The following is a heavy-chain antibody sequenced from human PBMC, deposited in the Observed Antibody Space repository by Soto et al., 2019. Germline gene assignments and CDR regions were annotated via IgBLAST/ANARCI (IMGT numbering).Heavy chain of an antibody. D-gene: IGHD4-17*01. Sequence: QVQLQQWGAGLLKPSETLSLTCAVYGGSFSGYYWSWIRQPPGKGLEWIGEINHSGSTNYNPSLTSRATVSVGTSKKQFSLKLSAVTAAGTAVYYCAGGRTVTTYGWRYGMDVWGQGTTVTVSS. J-gene: IGHJ6*02. CDR3: AGGRTVTTYGWRYGMDV. V-gene: IGHV4-34*01. CDR2: INHSGST. CDR1: GGSFSGYY.